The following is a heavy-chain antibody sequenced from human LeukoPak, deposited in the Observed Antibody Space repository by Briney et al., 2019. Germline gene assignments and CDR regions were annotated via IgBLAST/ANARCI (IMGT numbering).Heavy chain of an antibody. Sequence: PGGSLRLSCAASGFDFDDYGMSWVRQVPGKGLEWVSGINWNGGTTGYADSVKGRFTISRDNAKNSLYLQMNSLRAEDTALYYCASRGFDSSGYYAFFAWGPGTLVTVSS. CDR3: ASRGFDSSGYYAFFA. D-gene: IGHD3-22*01. CDR1: GFDFDDYG. CDR2: INWNGGTT. J-gene: IGHJ5*02. V-gene: IGHV3-20*04.